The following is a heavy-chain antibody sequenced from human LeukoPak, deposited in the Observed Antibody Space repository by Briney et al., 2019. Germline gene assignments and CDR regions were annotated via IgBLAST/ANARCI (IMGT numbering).Heavy chain of an antibody. V-gene: IGHV4-38-2*01. CDR3: ARQCDSYFYYYLDL. J-gene: IGHJ6*03. Sequence: PSETLSLTCGVSGYPTNNAYYWVWIRQPPGKGLEWIGSLYHPDSTYYNPSLKSRVTMPVDTSRNQFSLRLSFVTAADTAVYYCARQCDSYFYYYLDLWGTGTTVTVSS. CDR2: LYHPDST. D-gene: IGHD6-19*01. CDR1: GYPTNNAYY.